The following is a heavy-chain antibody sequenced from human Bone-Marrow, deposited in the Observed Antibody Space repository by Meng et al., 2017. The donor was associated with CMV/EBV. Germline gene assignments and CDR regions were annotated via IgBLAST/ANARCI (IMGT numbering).Heavy chain of an antibody. CDR1: GGTFSSYA. CDR2: INPNSGGT. J-gene: IGHJ4*02. Sequence: ASVKVSCKASGGTFSSYAISWVRQAPGQGLEWMGWINPNSGGTNYAQKFQGRVTMTRDTSISTAYMELSRLRSDDTAVYYCARDAQYYDFWSGYYTPLDYWGQGTLVTVSS. V-gene: IGHV1-2*02. CDR3: ARDAQYYDFWSGYYTPLDY. D-gene: IGHD3-3*01.